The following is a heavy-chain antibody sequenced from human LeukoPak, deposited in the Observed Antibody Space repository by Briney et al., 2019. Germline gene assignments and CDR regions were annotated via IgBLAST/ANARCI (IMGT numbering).Heavy chain of an antibody. CDR2: ISSSSSYI. J-gene: IGHJ4*02. CDR3: AREDSGSYLDY. D-gene: IGHD1-26*01. V-gene: IGHV3-21*01. Sequence: GRSLRLSCAASGFTFSSYSMNWVRQAPGKGLEWVSSISSSSSYIYYADSVKGRFTISRDNAKNSLYLQMNSLRAEDTAVYYCAREDSGSYLDYWGQGTLVTVSS. CDR1: GFTFSSYS.